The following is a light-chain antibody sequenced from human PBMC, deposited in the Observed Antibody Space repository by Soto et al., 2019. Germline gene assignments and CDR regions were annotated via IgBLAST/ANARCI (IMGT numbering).Light chain of an antibody. V-gene: IGKV3-15*01. Sequence: IIMTQSPATLSVSPGERATLSCRASQSVSSNLAWYQQRRGQAPRLLIHGASTRATGIPARFSGSGSGAEFTLTISSLQSEDFAVYYCQQYYKWPLTFGQGTEVDIK. J-gene: IGKJ1*01. CDR1: QSVSSN. CDR2: GAS. CDR3: QQYYKWPLT.